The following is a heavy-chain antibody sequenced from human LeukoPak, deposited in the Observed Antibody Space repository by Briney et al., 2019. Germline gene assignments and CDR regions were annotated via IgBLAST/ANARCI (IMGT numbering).Heavy chain of an antibody. CDR3: TRNSGWYGIS. Sequence: PGGSLSLSCTGSGFTLSSYEMSWIRQAPGKGLEWVSSIDYSGDSPYYADSVKGRFTMSRDNSKNIVYLQLSTLRPEDTALYYCTRNSGWYGISWGQGTQVTVSS. CDR2: IDYSGDSP. J-gene: IGHJ4*02. D-gene: IGHD6-19*01. V-gene: IGHV3-23*01. CDR1: GFTLSSYE.